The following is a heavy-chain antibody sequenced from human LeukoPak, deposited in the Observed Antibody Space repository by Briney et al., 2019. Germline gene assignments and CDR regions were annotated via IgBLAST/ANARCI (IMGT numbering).Heavy chain of an antibody. V-gene: IGHV5-51*01. J-gene: IGHJ4*02. D-gene: IGHD6-13*01. CDR2: IYTGDSDT. CDR3: ARPITGAGTDLGY. Sequence: GESLKISCKASGYTFTSFFIGWVRQMPGQGLEWMGIIYTGDSDTRYSPSFQGQVTISVDKSISTAYLQWRSLKASDTAIYYCARPITGAGTDLGYWGQGTLVTVSP. CDR1: GYTFTSFF.